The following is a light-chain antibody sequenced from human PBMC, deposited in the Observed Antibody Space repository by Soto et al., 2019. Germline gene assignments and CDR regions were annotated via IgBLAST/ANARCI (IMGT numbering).Light chain of an antibody. Sequence: DIVLTQSPGTLSLSPGQRATLSCRASQSISSSFLAWYQQKPGQAPRLLIYGASSRATGIPDRFSGSGSGTDFTLTIRRLEPEDFAVYYCQQCGSSPETFGQGTKVEMK. V-gene: IGKV3-20*01. CDR1: QSISSSF. J-gene: IGKJ1*01. CDR2: GAS. CDR3: QQCGSSPET.